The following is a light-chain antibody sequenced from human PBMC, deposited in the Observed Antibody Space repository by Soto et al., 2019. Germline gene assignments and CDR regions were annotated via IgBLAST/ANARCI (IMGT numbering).Light chain of an antibody. J-gene: IGKJ1*01. Sequence: EIVLTQSPGTLSLSPGERATLSCRASQSVSSTYLAWYQQKPGQAPRLLIYGASSTATGIPDRFSGSGSGPACPLTIIRLEPEDFAVYYCQQFGSLSWTFGHGTKVELK. CDR2: GAS. V-gene: IGKV3-20*01. CDR3: QQFGSLSWT. CDR1: QSVSSTY.